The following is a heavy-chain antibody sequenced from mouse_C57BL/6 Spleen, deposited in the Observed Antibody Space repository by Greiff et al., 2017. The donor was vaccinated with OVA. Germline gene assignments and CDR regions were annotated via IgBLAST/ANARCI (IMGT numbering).Heavy chain of an antibody. CDR2: ISSGGDYI. Sequence: EVQLVESGAGLVKPGGSLKLSCAASGFTFSSYAMSWVRQTPEKRLEWVAYISSGGDYIYYADTVKGRFTISRDNARNTLYLQMSSLKSEDTAMYYCTRDITTVVARAMDYWGQGTSVTVSS. CDR1: GFTFSSYA. CDR3: TRDITTVVARAMDY. D-gene: IGHD1-1*01. V-gene: IGHV5-9-1*02. J-gene: IGHJ4*01.